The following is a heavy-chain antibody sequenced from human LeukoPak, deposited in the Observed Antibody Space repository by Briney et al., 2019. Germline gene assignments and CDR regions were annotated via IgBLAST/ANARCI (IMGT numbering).Heavy chain of an antibody. CDR2: IYYSGRI. D-gene: IGHD5-24*01. V-gene: IGHV4-59*01. Sequence: PSETLSLTCTVSGDSINIYYWNWIRQPPGKRLEEIVYIYYSGRIDYNPSLKSRVTISVDTSKHQFSMKLKSVTAADTAVYYCARGRWLPNAFDIWGQGTMVTVFS. J-gene: IGHJ3*02. CDR1: GDSINIYY. CDR3: ARGRWLPNAFDI.